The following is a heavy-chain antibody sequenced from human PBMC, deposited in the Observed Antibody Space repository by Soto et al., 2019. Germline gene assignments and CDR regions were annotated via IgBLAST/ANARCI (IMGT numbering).Heavy chain of an antibody. CDR2: ISYSGST. J-gene: IGHJ3*01. CDR3: AKFGREAFDV. D-gene: IGHD3-3*01. CDR1: GGSISSDGHY. Sequence: QVQLQESGPGLVKPSQTMSLTCTVSGGSISSDGHYWNWVRQHPGKGLEWIAYISYSGSTFYNPSLKSRVTISIDTSKNQFSLTLSSVTAADTAVYDCAKFGREAFDVWGQGTVVTVSS. V-gene: IGHV4-31*03.